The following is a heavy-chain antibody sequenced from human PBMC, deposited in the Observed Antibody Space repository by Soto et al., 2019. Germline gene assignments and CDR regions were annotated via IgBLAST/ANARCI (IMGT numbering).Heavy chain of an antibody. CDR1: GYTLTELS. J-gene: IGHJ4*02. V-gene: IGHV1-24*01. CDR3: ATVFQQWLAYNY. CDR2: FDPEDGET. D-gene: IGHD6-19*01. Sequence: ASVKVSCKVSGYTLTELSMHWVRQAPGKGLEWMGGFDPEDGETIYAQKFQGRVNMTEDKYTETAYMELSSLRSADTAVYYCATVFQQWLAYNYWGQGTLVTVSS.